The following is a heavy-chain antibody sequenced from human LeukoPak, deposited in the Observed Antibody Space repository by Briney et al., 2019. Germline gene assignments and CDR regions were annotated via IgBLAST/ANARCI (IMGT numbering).Heavy chain of an antibody. V-gene: IGHV1-69*05. CDR2: IIPIFGTA. Sequence: SVKVSCKASGGTFSSYAISWVRQAPGQGLEWMGRIIPIFGTANYAQKFQGRVTITTDESTSTAYMELSSLISEDTAVYYCARDATVEAVAGGFDYWGQGTLVTVSS. D-gene: IGHD6-19*01. J-gene: IGHJ4*02. CDR3: ARDATVEAVAGGFDY. CDR1: GGTFSSYA.